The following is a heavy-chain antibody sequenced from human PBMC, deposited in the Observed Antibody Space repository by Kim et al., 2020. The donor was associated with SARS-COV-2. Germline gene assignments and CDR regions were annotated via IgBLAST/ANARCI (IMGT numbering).Heavy chain of an antibody. D-gene: IGHD2-15*01. V-gene: IGHV1-3*01. Sequence: FQGRVTITRDTSASTAYMELSSLRSEDTAVYYCARDCSGGSCYWSYYFDYWGQGTLVTVSS. J-gene: IGHJ4*02. CDR3: ARDCSGGSCYWSYYFDY.